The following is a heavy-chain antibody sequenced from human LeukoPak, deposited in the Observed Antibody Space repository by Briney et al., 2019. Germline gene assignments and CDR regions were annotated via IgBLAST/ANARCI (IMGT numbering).Heavy chain of an antibody. Sequence: SETLSLTCTVSGGSISSSSYYWGWIRQPPGKGLEWIGSIYYSGSTYYNPSLKSRVTISVDTSKNQFSLKLSSVTAADTAVYYCARHEQQLAGFDYWGQGTLVTVSS. CDR2: IYYSGST. D-gene: IGHD6-13*01. J-gene: IGHJ4*02. CDR3: ARHEQQLAGFDY. CDR1: GGSISSSSYY. V-gene: IGHV4-39*01.